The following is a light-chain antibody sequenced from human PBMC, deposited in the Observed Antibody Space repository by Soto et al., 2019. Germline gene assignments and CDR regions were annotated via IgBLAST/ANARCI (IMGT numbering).Light chain of an antibody. Sequence: EIVLTQSPGTLSLSPGERATISCRASQSITNNYLAWYQQKPGQAPRLLIYLASNRAAGIPDRFSGSGSGAEFPLTINRLGPEDFAVYHCQQYGSSPWTFGQGTKVDIK. CDR2: LAS. J-gene: IGKJ1*01. CDR3: QQYGSSPWT. CDR1: QSITNNY. V-gene: IGKV3-20*01.